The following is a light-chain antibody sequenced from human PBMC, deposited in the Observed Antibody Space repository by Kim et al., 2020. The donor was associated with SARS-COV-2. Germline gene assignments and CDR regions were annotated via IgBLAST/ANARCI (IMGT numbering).Light chain of an antibody. CDR2: DAS. Sequence: ASVGDRATITCQASQDISNYLNWYQQKPGKAPKLLICDASNLQTGVPSRFSGSGSGTDFTFTVNSLQPEDIATYYCQQYDDVPRTFGQGTKVDIK. CDR1: QDISNY. CDR3: QQYDDVPRT. V-gene: IGKV1-33*01. J-gene: IGKJ1*01.